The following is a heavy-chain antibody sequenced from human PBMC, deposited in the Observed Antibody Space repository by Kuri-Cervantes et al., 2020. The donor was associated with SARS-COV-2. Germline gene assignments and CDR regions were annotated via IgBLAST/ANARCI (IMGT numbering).Heavy chain of an antibody. V-gene: IGHV3-74*01. CDR2: INPDGSYT. CDR3: ARDEYYYDSSGHFDY. D-gene: IGHD3-22*01. Sequence: GGSLRLSCAASGFTFSGHWIHWVRQAPGKGLVWVSRINPDGSYTNNADSVKGRFTLSRDNAKNSLYLQMNSLRAEDTAVYYCARDEYYYDSSGHFDYWGQGTLVTVSS. CDR1: GFTFSGHW. J-gene: IGHJ4*02.